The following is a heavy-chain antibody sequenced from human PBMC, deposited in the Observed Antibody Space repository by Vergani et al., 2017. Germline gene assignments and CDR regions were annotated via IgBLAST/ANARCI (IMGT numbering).Heavy chain of an antibody. CDR3: ARGIXVVPAAKRGGWFDP. V-gene: IGHV1-18*01. CDR1: GYTFTSYG. CDR2: ISAYNGNT. Sequence: QVQLVQSGAEVKKPGASVKVSCKASGYTFTSYGISWVRQAPGQGLEWMGWISAYNGNTNYAQKLQGRVTMTTDTSTSTAYMELRSLRSDDTAVYYCARGIXVVPAAKRGGWFDPWGQGTLVTVSS. D-gene: IGHD2-2*01. J-gene: IGHJ5*02.